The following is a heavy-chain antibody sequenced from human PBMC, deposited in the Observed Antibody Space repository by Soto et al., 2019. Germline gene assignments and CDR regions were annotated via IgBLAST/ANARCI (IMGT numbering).Heavy chain of an antibody. CDR1: GGSISSSSYY. Sequence: SETLSLTCTVSGGSISSSSYYWGWIRQPPGKGLEWIGSIYYSGSTYYNPSLKSRVTISVDTSKNQFSLKLSSVTAADTAVYYCARGYDFWSGYSPYHHYYMDVWGTGTTVTVSS. J-gene: IGHJ6*03. V-gene: IGHV4-39*01. D-gene: IGHD3-3*01. CDR3: ARGYDFWSGYSPYHHYYMDV. CDR2: IYYSGST.